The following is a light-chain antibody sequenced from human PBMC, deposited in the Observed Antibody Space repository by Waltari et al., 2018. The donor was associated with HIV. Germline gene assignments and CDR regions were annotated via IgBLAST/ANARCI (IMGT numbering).Light chain of an antibody. V-gene: IGLV2-14*01. J-gene: IGLJ2*01. CDR1: SSDIDVYNY. CDR2: EVS. Sequence: QSALTQPASVSGSPGQSITISCTGTSSDIDVYNYVSWYQQHPGKAPKLMIFEVSYRPSGVSNRFSGSKSGNTASLTISGVQAEDEADYYCCSYTTTSTLIFGGGTKLTVL. CDR3: CSYTTTSTLI.